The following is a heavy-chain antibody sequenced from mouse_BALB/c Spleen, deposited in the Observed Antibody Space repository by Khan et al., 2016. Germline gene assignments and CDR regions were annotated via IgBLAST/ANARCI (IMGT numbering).Heavy chain of an antibody. Sequence: EVQLQESGPSLVKPSQTLSLTCSVTGDSITSGYWNWIRKFPGNKLEYMGYISYSGNTYYNPSLKSGISITRDTSKNQYYLQLNSVTTEDTATYYCARYLYYYGSTYDTMDYWGQGTSVTVSS. J-gene: IGHJ4*01. D-gene: IGHD1-1*01. V-gene: IGHV3-8*02. CDR1: GDSITSGY. CDR3: ARYLYYYGSTYDTMDY. CDR2: ISYSGNT.